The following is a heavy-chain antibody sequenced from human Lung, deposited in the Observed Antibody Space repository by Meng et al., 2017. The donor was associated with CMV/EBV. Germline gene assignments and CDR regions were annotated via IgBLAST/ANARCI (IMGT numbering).Heavy chain of an antibody. J-gene: IGHJ4*02. D-gene: IGHD3-9*01. CDR1: GFTFSSYW. CDR2: IKQDGSEK. V-gene: IGHV3-7*04. CDR3: ARGGRTRLRYFDWLFLFDY. Sequence: SXAASGFTFSSYWMSWVRQAPGKGLEWVANIKQDGSEKYYVDSVKGRFTISRDNAKNSLYLQMNSLRAEDTAVYYCARGGRTRLRYFDWLFLFDYWGQGTLVXVSS.